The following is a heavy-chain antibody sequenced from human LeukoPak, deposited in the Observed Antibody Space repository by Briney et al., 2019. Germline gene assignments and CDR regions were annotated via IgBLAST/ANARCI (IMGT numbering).Heavy chain of an antibody. CDR2: INIDGTST. CDR1: GFTFSNYW. J-gene: IGHJ4*02. V-gene: IGHV3-74*01. D-gene: IGHD5-12*01. Sequence: GGSLRLSCAASGFTFSNYWMHWVRQVPGKGLVCVSRINIDGTSTSYADSVKGRFTISRDNAKNALYLQMNSLRAEDTAVYYCAKSQSGYNFDYWGQGTLVTVSS. CDR3: AKSQSGYNFDY.